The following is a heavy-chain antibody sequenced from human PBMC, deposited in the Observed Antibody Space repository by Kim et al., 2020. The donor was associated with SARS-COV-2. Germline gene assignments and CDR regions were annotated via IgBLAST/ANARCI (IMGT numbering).Heavy chain of an antibody. D-gene: IGHD2-15*01. J-gene: IGHJ4*02. V-gene: IGHV1-69*01. CDR3: ARARFPYCSGGSCYDFDY. Sequence: GRVTITADEATSTAYMELSSLRSEDTAVYYCARARFPYCSGGSCYDFDYWGQGTLVTVSS.